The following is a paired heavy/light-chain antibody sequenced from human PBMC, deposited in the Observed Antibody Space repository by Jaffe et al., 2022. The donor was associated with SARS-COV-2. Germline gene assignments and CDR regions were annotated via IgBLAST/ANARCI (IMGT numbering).Light chain of an antibody. V-gene: IGKV1-39*01. CDR3: QQSCSIPWT. Sequence: DIQMTQAPSSLSASLGDGVTITCRASQSVSSCLNWYQQKPGKAPNLLIFAASSLQSGVPSRFSGSGSGTDFTLTISSLQPEDFATYYCQQSCSIPWTFGQGTKVEI. CDR1: QSVSSC. J-gene: IGKJ1*01. CDR2: AAS.
Heavy chain of an antibody. V-gene: IGHV3-7*01. Sequence: EVQLVESGGGLVQPGGSLRLSCAASGFTFSNYWMSWVRQAPGKGLEWVANIKQDGSVKYYVDSVKGRFTISRDNAKNSLYLQMNSLRAEDTAVYYCASLRYSSTWYWADPWGQGTLVTVSS. J-gene: IGHJ5*02. CDR3: ASLRYSSTWYWADP. D-gene: IGHD6-13*01. CDR1: GFTFSNYW. CDR2: IKQDGSVK.